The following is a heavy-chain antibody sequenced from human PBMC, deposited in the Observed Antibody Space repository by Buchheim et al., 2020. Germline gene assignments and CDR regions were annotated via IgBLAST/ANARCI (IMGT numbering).Heavy chain of an antibody. CDR2: ISAGGETT. J-gene: IGHJ4*02. V-gene: IGHV3-23*01. CDR1: GFIFNTYA. Sequence: DVELLESGGGLVRPGGSLRLSCAASGFIFNTYAVNWVRQAPGKGLEWVSTISAGGETTYYADSVRGRFTISRDNSKDTLFLHLSSLRAENTAIYYCVKQAGRTTNYWYDFDYWGQGTL. D-gene: IGHD1-14*01. CDR3: VKQAGRTTNYWYDFDY.